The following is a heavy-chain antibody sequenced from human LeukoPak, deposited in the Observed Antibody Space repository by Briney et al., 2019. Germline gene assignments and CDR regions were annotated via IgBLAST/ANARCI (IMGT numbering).Heavy chain of an antibody. J-gene: IGHJ4*02. D-gene: IGHD3-22*01. V-gene: IGHV3-30-3*01. CDR3: AKDIGTMIVVVIVN. Sequence: GGSLRLSCAASGFTFSSYAMHWVRQAPGKGLEWVAVISYDGRNKYYADSVKGRFTISRDNSKNTLYLQMNSLRAEDTAVYYCAKDIGTMIVVVIVNWGQGTLVTVSS. CDR2: ISYDGRNK. CDR1: GFTFSSYA.